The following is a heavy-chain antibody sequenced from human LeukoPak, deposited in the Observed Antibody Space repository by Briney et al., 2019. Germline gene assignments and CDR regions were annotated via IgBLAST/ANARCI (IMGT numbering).Heavy chain of an antibody. CDR1: GGSISSYY. CDR2: IYYSGST. V-gene: IGHV4-59*01. J-gene: IGHJ4*02. D-gene: IGHD5-18*01. Sequence: SETLSLTCTVSGGSISSYYWSWIRQPPGKGLEWIGYIYYSGSTNYNPSLKSRVTISVDTSKNQFSLKLSSVTAADTAVYYCARAPPQIQLWLSPFDYWGQGTLVTVSS. CDR3: ARAPPQIQLWLSPFDY.